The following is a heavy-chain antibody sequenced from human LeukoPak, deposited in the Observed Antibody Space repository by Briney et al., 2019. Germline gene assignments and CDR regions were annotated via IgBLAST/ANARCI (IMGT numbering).Heavy chain of an antibody. CDR3: ARHTSGSPWDAIDV. Sequence: GEPPKISCKGSGYSLTSHWIAWVRQMPGKGLEWMGIIYPGDSDTRYSPSFQGQVTISADKSINTAYLQWSSLKTSDTAMYYCARHTSGSPWDAIDVWGQGTKVTVSS. J-gene: IGHJ6*02. V-gene: IGHV5-51*01. D-gene: IGHD2-15*01. CDR2: IYPGDSDT. CDR1: GYSLTSHW.